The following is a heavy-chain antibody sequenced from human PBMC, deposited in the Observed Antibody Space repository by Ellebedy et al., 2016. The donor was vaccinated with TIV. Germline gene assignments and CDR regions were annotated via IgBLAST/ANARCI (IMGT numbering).Heavy chain of an antibody. CDR2: IYIHDTT. Sequence: GGSLRLXXAASGFNVSSNSMSWVRQAPGKGLEWVSLIYIHDTTNYADSVKGRFTISRDNSKNTLYLQMNSLRAEDTAVYYCVRDNEQVEHYDSNAYYYDAFDVWGPGTMVTVSS. D-gene: IGHD3-22*01. CDR3: VRDNEQVEHYDSNAYYYDAFDV. CDR1: GFNVSSNS. V-gene: IGHV3-53*01. J-gene: IGHJ3*01.